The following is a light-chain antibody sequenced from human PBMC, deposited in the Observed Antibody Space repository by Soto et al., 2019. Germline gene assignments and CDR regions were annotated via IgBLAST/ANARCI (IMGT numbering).Light chain of an antibody. CDR2: DAS. V-gene: IGKV3-15*01. CDR3: QHYNNWPPYT. CDR1: QSVNSD. J-gene: IGKJ2*01. Sequence: EIGMTQSPATLSLSPGERATLSCRASQSVNSDLAWYQQKPGQAPRLIIYDASTRAAGVPARFTGSGSETEFTRTISSLQSEDYAVYYCQHYNNWPPYTFGQGTKLEIK.